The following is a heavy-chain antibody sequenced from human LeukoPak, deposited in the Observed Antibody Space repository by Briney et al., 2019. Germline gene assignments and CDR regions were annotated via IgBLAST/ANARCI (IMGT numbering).Heavy chain of an antibody. CDR2: ISAYNGNT. Sequence: ASVKVSCKASGYTFTSYGISWVRQAPGQGLEWMGWISAYNGNTHYAQKLQGRVTMTTDTSTSTAYMELRSLRSDDTAVYYCARDVFSVRPYYFDYWGQGTLVTVSS. D-gene: IGHD1-26*01. V-gene: IGHV1-18*01. CDR1: GYTFTSYG. CDR3: ARDVFSVRPYYFDY. J-gene: IGHJ4*02.